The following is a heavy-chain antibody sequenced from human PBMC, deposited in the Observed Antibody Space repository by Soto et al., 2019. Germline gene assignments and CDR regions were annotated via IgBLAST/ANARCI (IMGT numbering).Heavy chain of an antibody. CDR2: ISYDGTNK. J-gene: IGHJ6*02. CDR3: ASDALGNPRQHYCMDV. Sequence: PGGTLRLSCAASRFPFSSYAMHWVRQAPGKGLEWVAVISYDGTNKFYADSVKGRFTISRDNSKNTLYLQMNSVRPEDTAVYFCASDALGNPRQHYCMDVSGPGTTVTVSS. CDR1: RFPFSSYA. V-gene: IGHV3-30-3*01. D-gene: IGHD4-4*01.